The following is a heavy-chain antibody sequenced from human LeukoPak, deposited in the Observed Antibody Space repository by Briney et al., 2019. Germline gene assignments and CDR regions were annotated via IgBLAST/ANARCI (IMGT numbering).Heavy chain of an antibody. CDR1: GSTFTSYA. V-gene: IGHV3-23*01. CDR2: ISGST. CDR3: ARGDTVTPDY. J-gene: IGHJ4*02. Sequence: QAGGSLNLSCAASGSTFTSYAMSGSRKAPGKGLEWVSGISGSTYYAESVKGRFTISRDTSKNTLFLQMNSLRAEDTAVYYCARGDTVTPDYWGQGTLVTVSS. D-gene: IGHD4-17*01.